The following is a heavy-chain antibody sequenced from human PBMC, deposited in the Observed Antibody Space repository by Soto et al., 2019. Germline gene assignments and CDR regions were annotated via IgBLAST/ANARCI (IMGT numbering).Heavy chain of an antibody. J-gene: IGHJ5*02. CDR1: GGSISSGGYY. D-gene: IGHD6-13*01. CDR3: XXXXYSSXYANWFDP. Sequence: QVQLQESGPGLVKPSQTLSLTCTVSGGSISSGGYYWSWIRQHPGKGLEWIGYIYYSGSTYYNPXXXXXXTXXVDXSKXXXXXXXXXXXXXXXXXXXXXXXXYSSXYANWFDP. CDR2: IYYSGST. V-gene: IGHV4-31*01.